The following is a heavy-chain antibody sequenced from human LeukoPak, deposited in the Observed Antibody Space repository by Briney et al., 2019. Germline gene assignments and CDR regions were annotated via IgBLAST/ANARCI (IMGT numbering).Heavy chain of an antibody. J-gene: IGHJ4*02. D-gene: IGHD4-17*01. CDR3: AGTYGDYGWYDY. CDR1: GGSISSSSYY. CDR2: IYYSGST. Sequence: KSSETLSLTCTVSGGSISSSSYYWGWIRQPPGKGLEWIGSIYYSGSTYYNPSLKSRVTISVDTSKNQFSLKLSSVTAADTAVYYCAGTYGDYGWYDYWGQGTLVTVSS. V-gene: IGHV4-39*07.